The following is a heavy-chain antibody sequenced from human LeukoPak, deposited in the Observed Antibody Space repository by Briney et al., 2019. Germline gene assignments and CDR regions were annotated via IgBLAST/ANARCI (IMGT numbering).Heavy chain of an antibody. CDR2: IYPGDSDT. D-gene: IGHD2-15*01. Sequence: GESLKISCKGSGYSFTSYWIGWVRQMPGKGLEWMGIIYPGDSDTRYSPSFQGQVTISADKSISTAYLQWSSLKASDTAMYYCARRYCSGGSCSYFDYWGQGTTVTVSS. CDR3: ARRYCSGGSCSYFDY. CDR1: GYSFTSYW. J-gene: IGHJ4*03. V-gene: IGHV5-51*01.